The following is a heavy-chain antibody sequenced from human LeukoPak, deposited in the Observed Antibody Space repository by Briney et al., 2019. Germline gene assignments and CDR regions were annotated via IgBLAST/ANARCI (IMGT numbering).Heavy chain of an antibody. J-gene: IGHJ3*02. Sequence: GGSLRLSCAASGFTVSSNYMSWVRQAPGKGLEWVAVISYDGSNKYYADSVKGRFTISRDNSKNTLYLQMNSLRAEDTAVYYCAREGSGDAFDIWGQGTMVTVSS. CDR1: GFTVSSNY. CDR2: ISYDGSNK. CDR3: AREGSGDAFDI. V-gene: IGHV3-30-3*01.